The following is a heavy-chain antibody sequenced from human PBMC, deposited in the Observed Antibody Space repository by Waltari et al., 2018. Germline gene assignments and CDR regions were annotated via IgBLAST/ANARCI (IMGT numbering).Heavy chain of an antibody. CDR2: ISWNSGSI. CDR1: GFTFDDYA. V-gene: IGHV3-9*01. CDR3: AKGRRDGYNIFGWHAFDI. D-gene: IGHD5-12*01. Sequence: EVQLVESGGGLVQPGRSLRLSCAASGFTFDDYAMHWVRQAPGKGLEWVSGISWNSGSIGYADSVKGRFTISRDNAKNSLYLQMNSLRAEDTALYYCAKGRRDGYNIFGWHAFDIWGQGTMVTVSS. J-gene: IGHJ3*02.